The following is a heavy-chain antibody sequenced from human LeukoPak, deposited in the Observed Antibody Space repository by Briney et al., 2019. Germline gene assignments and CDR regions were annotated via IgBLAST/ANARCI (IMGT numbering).Heavy chain of an antibody. D-gene: IGHD3-22*01. V-gene: IGHV4-34*01. Sequence: SETLSLTCAAYGGSFSGYYWSWIRQPPGKGLEWIGEINHSGSTKYNPSLKSRVTISVDTSKHQFSLKLSSVTAADTAVYYCARGREDLYYDSSGYYLQHYYFDYWGQGTLVTVSS. J-gene: IGHJ4*02. CDR3: ARGREDLYYDSSGYYLQHYYFDY. CDR2: INHSGST. CDR1: GGSFSGYY.